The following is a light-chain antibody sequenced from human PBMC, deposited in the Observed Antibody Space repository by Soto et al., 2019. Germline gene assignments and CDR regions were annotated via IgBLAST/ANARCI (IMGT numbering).Light chain of an antibody. CDR2: GAS. CDR1: QSVISSY. Sequence: EIMLTQSPGTLSLSPGEGATLSCRASQSVISSYLAWYQQKPGQAPRLLSYGASSRATGIPDRFSGSGSGRNFSLTSSSLEPEDLAVYYCQQYASSPGTFGQGTKVGIK. CDR3: QQYASSPGT. J-gene: IGKJ1*01. V-gene: IGKV3-20*01.